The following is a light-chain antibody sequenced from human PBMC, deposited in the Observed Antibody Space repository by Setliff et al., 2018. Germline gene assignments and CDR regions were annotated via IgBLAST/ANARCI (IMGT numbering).Light chain of an antibody. J-gene: IGKJ1*01. CDR3: QQYGSSSWT. CDR1: QSVSSSY. Sequence: EIVLTQSPGTLCLSPGERATLSCRASQSVSSSYLAWFQQKPGQAPRLLIYGASSRGTGASSRATGIPDRFSGSGSGTDFILTISRLEPEDFAVYYCQQYGSSSWTFGQGTKVDIK. V-gene: IGKV3-20*01. CDR2: GAS.